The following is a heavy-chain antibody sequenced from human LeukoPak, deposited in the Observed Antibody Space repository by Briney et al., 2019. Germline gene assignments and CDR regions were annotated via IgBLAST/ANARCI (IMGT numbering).Heavy chain of an antibody. CDR2: IYYSGST. CDR1: GVSISSYY. CDR3: ARVAKYYDILTGYYSEENWFDP. V-gene: IGHV4-59*01. J-gene: IGHJ5*02. Sequence: PSETLSLTCTVSGVSISSYYWSWLRQPPGKGLEWVGYIYYSGSTNYNPSLKSRVTISVDTSKNQFSLKLSSVTAADTAVYYCARVAKYYDILTGYYSEENWFDPWGQGTLVTVSS. D-gene: IGHD3-9*01.